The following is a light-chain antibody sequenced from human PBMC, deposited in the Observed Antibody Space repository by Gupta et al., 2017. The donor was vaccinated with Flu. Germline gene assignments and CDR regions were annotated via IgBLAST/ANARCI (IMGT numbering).Light chain of an antibody. CDR2: DAS. J-gene: IGKJ2*01. V-gene: IGKV3-20*01. CDR1: QNIINNN. Sequence: TLALSAGEQATLSCRASQNIINNNLAWYQQRPGQAPRLLIYDASSRDTDIPDRFSGSGSGKDFTLTSSRREHEDFAFYYCQQYGSSPMYTFGQGTKMEIK. CDR3: QQYGSSPMYT.